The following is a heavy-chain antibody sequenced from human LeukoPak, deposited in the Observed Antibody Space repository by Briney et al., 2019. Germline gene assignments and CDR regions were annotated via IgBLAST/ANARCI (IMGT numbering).Heavy chain of an antibody. Sequence: GASVKVSCKASGYTFTSYYMHWVRQAPGQGLEWMGIINPSGGSTSYAQKFQGRVTMTRDTSTSTVYMELSSLRSEDTAVYYCARGMGASWYVNVYFDYWGQGTLVTVSS. V-gene: IGHV1-46*01. CDR1: GYTFTSYY. CDR3: ARGMGASWYVNVYFDY. D-gene: IGHD6-13*01. J-gene: IGHJ4*02. CDR2: INPSGGST.